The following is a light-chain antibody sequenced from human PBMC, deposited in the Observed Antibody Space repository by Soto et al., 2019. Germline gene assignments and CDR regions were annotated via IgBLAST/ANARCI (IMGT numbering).Light chain of an antibody. CDR3: SSYVGGSTLL. CDR2: EGS. J-gene: IGLJ2*01. V-gene: IGLV2-23*01. CDR1: SSDVGNYNL. Sequence: QSVLTQPASVSGSPGQSITISCTGTSSDVGNYNLVSWYQQHPGKAPKLMIYEGSKRPSGVSNRFSGSKSGNTASLTISGLQAEDEADYYCSSYVGGSTLLFGGGTKLTVL.